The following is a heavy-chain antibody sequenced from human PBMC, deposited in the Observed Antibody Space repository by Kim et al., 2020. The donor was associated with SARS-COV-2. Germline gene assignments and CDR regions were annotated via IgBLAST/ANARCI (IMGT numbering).Heavy chain of an antibody. J-gene: IGHJ3*02. D-gene: IGHD3-10*01. V-gene: IGHV1-69*19. CDR3: ASLWFGELSVRAFDI. Sequence: QTFPGRVTITADESTSTAYMELSSLRSEDTAVYYCASLWFGELSVRAFDIWGQGTMVTVSS.